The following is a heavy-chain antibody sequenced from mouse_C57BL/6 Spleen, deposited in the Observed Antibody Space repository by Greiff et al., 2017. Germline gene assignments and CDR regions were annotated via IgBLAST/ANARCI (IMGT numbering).Heavy chain of an antibody. CDR3: TRTMVTRAMDY. D-gene: IGHD2-2*01. CDR1: GYTFTDYE. CDR2: IDPETGGT. Sequence: QVQLQQSGAELVRPGASVTLSCKASGYTFTDYEMHWVKQTPVHGLEWIGAIDPETGGTAYNQKFKGKALLTADKSSSTAYMELRSLTSEDSADYYCTRTMVTRAMDYWGQGTSVTVSS. V-gene: IGHV1-15*01. J-gene: IGHJ4*01.